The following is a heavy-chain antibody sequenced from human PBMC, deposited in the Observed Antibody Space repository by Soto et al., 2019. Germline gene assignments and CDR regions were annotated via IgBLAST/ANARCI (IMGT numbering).Heavy chain of an antibody. Sequence: PGGSLRLSCAASGFTFSTYAMSWVRQAPGKGLEWVSAISGSGGSTYYADSVKGRFTISRDNSKNTMYVQMNSLRADDTAVYYCAVTPDDYWGLGTLVTVSS. D-gene: IGHD2-21*02. CDR3: AVTPDDY. CDR1: GFTFSTYA. J-gene: IGHJ4*02. CDR2: ISGSGGST. V-gene: IGHV3-23*01.